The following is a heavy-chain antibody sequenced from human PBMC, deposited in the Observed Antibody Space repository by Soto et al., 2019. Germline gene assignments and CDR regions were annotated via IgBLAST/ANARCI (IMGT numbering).Heavy chain of an antibody. D-gene: IGHD2-2*01. Sequence: SETLSLTCSVSDDSINSDKYYWGWIRQPPGKGLEWIGSIYYRGNTYYNPSLQTRVTISLDKSKSQFSLKLSSVTAADTAVYYCASGRAGDIVVVPAAIGGDYFDYWGQGTLVTVSS. CDR3: ASGRAGDIVVVPAAIGGDYFDY. V-gene: IGHV4-39*01. CDR2: IYYRGNT. J-gene: IGHJ4*02. CDR1: DDSINSDKYY.